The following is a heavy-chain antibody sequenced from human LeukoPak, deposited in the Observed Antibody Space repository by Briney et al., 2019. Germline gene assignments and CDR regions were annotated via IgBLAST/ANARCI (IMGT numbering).Heavy chain of an antibody. V-gene: IGHV1-69*13. Sequence: SVKVSCKASGGTFSSYAISWVRQAPGQGLEWMGGIIPIFGTANYAQKFQGRVTITADESTSTAYMELSSLRSEDTAVYYCGRVTATTLTYYYGMDVWGQGTTVTVSS. CDR3: GRVTATTLTYYYGMDV. CDR1: GGTFSSYA. J-gene: IGHJ6*02. D-gene: IGHD2-21*02. CDR2: IIPIFGTA.